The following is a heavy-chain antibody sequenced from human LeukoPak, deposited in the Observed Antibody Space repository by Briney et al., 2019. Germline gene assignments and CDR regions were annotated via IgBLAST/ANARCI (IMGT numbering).Heavy chain of an antibody. D-gene: IGHD1-26*01. Sequence: GRSLRLSCAASGFTFSSYGMHWVRQAPGKGLEWVAVVWYDGSNKYYADSVKGRFTISRENSKSTLSLQMNSLRAEDTALYYCAKDPLGGGSSLINWFDSWGQGVWVTVSS. V-gene: IGHV3-33*06. CDR1: GFTFSSYG. J-gene: IGHJ5*01. CDR2: VWYDGSNK. CDR3: AKDPLGGGSSLINWFDS.